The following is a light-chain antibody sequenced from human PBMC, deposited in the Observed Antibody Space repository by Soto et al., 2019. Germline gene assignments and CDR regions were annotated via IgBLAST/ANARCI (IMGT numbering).Light chain of an antibody. CDR1: RSVSSKY. V-gene: IGKV3-20*01. CDR3: QLFVTSSYT. CDR2: AAS. Sequence: EVVLTQSPGTLSLSPGEGATLSCRASRSVSSKYLAWYQQKPGQTPRLPIYAASSRATGIPDRFSGSGSGSDFSLTISRLEPEDFAVYYCQLFVTSSYTFGQGTKLDIK. J-gene: IGKJ2*01.